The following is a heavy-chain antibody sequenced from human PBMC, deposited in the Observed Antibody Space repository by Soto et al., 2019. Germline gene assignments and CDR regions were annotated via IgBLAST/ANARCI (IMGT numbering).Heavy chain of an antibody. Sequence: GGSLRLSCAASVFTFSSYSMNWVRQAPGKGLEWVSSISSSSSYIYYADSVKGRFTISRDNAKNSLYLQMNSLRAEDTAVYYCARVIAVAGTFDPWGQGTLVTVSS. CDR2: ISSSSSYI. CDR3: ARVIAVAGTFDP. J-gene: IGHJ5*02. V-gene: IGHV3-21*01. D-gene: IGHD6-19*01. CDR1: VFTFSSYS.